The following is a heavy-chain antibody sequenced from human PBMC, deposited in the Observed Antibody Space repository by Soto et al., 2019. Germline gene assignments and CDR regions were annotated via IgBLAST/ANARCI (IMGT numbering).Heavy chain of an antibody. V-gene: IGHV4-4*02. CDR1: GGPVSSRKW. CDR2: IYDNDRA. CDR3: ARVSRDPDWFDP. J-gene: IGHJ5*02. Sequence: SSETLSLTCAVSGGPVSSRKWWSWVRQPPGRGLEWIGEIYDNDRANYSPSLKSRVTMSVDKSKNQFSLRLRSVTAADTAVHYCARVSRDPDWFDPWGQGILVTVSS.